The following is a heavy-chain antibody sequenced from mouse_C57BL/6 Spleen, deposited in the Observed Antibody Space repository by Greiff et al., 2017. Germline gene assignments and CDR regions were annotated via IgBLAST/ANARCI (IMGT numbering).Heavy chain of an antibody. J-gene: IGHJ4*01. CDR3: VRNGGTGYDGYAMDY. V-gene: IGHV10-1*01. D-gene: IGHD2-2*01. Sequence: DVKLVESGGGLVQPKGSLKLSCAASGFSFNTYAMNWVRQAPGKGLEWVARIRSKSNNYATYYADSVKDRFTISRDDSESMLYLQMNNLKTEDTAMYYCVRNGGTGYDGYAMDYWGQGTSVTVSS. CDR2: IRSKSNNYAT. CDR1: GFSFNTYA.